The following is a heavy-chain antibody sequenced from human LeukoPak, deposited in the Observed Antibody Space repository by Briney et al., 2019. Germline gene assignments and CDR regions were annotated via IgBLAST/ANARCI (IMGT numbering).Heavy chain of an antibody. CDR1: EFTVSNIH. J-gene: IGHJ3*02. CDR3: ARGSRVTTRLDAFDI. D-gene: IGHD4-17*01. CDR2: VYSGGSI. V-gene: IGHV3-53*01. Sequence: GGSLRLSCAASEFTVSNIHMSWVRQTPGKGLEWVSTVYSGGSIYYADSVKGRFTISRDNSKNTLYLQMNSLRAEDTALYYCARGSRVTTRLDAFDIWGQGTMVTVSS.